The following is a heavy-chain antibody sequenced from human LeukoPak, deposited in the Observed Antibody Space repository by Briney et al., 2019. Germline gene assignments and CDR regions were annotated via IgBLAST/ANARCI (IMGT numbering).Heavy chain of an antibody. D-gene: IGHD3-10*01. Sequence: SETLSLTCTVSGGSISTYYWSWVRQPPGKGLEWIGSIYYNVKTHFNPPLKSRVTISLDTSKNQFSLELSSVTAADTAIYYCARRPPVNYYGSGSSPYYFDYWGQGTLVTVSS. CDR2: IYYNVKT. CDR1: GGSISTYY. CDR3: ARRPPVNYYGSGSSPYYFDY. V-gene: IGHV4-59*08. J-gene: IGHJ4*02.